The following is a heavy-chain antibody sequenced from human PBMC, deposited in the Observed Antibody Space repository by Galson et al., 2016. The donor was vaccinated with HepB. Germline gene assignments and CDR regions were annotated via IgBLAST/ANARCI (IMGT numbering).Heavy chain of an antibody. J-gene: IGHJ5*02. D-gene: IGHD2-15*01. CDR2: ISSDGRT. CDR3: ARALYCSGDSCYWFDP. Sequence: SLRLSCAASGLTVSSNYMSWVRQAPGKGLEWVSLISSDGRTHYADSVKGRFTVSRDNSKNTLQLQMNSLRAEDTAVYYCARALYCSGDSCYWFDPWGQGTLVTVSS. CDR1: GLTVSSNY. V-gene: IGHV3-66*01.